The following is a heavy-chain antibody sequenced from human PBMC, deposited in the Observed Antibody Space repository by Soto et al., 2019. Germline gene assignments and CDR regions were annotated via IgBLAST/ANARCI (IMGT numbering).Heavy chain of an antibody. CDR3: ARKRIVRNWFDP. Sequence: QVQLVQSGAEVKKPGASVKVSCKASGYTFTSYDINWVRQATGQGLEWMGWMNPNSGNTGYAQKFQGRVTMTMNTSISTAYMELSSLRSDDTAGYYCARKRIVRNWFDPWGQGTLVTVSS. J-gene: IGHJ5*02. D-gene: IGHD1-26*01. V-gene: IGHV1-8*01. CDR2: MNPNSGNT. CDR1: GYTFTSYD.